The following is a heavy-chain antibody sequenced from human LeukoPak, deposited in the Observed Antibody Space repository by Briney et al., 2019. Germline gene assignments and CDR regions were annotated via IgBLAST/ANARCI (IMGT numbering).Heavy chain of an antibody. CDR1: GYTFTSYA. V-gene: IGHV1-3*01. D-gene: IGHD6-13*01. Sequence: GASVKVSCKASGYTFTSYAMQWVRQAPGQRLGWMGWINAGNGNTKYSQKFQGRVTITRDTSASTAYMELSSLRSEDTAVYYCARGGGEIAAAGNDAFDIWGQGTMVTVSS. J-gene: IGHJ3*02. CDR3: ARGGGEIAAAGNDAFDI. CDR2: INAGNGNT.